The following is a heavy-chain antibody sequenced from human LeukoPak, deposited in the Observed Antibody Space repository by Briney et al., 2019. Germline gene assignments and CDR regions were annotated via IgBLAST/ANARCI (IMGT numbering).Heavy chain of an antibody. CDR3: ATGGSSGWYHFEY. D-gene: IGHD6-19*01. J-gene: IGHJ4*02. CDR2: INSDGSTT. V-gene: IGHV3-74*03. CDR1: GFTFDDYA. Sequence: PAGSLRLSCAASGFTFDDYAMHWVRQAPGKGLVWVSLINSDGSTTKYADSVKGRFTMSRDNAKNTLYLEMNSLRGEDTAVYYCATGGSSGWYHFEYWGQGTLVTVSS.